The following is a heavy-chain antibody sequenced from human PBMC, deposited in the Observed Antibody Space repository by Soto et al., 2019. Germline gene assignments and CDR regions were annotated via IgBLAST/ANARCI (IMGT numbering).Heavy chain of an antibody. CDR3: ASWRLQGFDP. CDR1: GFTFSSYG. Sequence: QVQLVESGGGVVQPGRSLRLSCAASGFTFSSYGMHWVRQAPGKGLEWVAVIWYDGSNKYYADSVKGRFTISRDNSMNTLYLQMNSLRAEDTAVYYCASWRLQGFDPWGQGTLVTVSS. J-gene: IGHJ5*02. V-gene: IGHV3-33*01. D-gene: IGHD4-4*01. CDR2: IWYDGSNK.